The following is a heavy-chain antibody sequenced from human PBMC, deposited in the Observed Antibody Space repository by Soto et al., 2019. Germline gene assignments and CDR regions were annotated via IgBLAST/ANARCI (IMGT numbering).Heavy chain of an antibody. CDR3: AKDTPHWFGQLVNYFDN. CDR2: LSSTGAST. CDR1: GFSLSSYD. Sequence: GSLRLSCVASGFSLSSYDMSWVRQAPGKGLEWVSALSSTGASTYYADSVRGRFTVSRDNSKNTLYLQMNSLRDEDTAVYYCAKDTPHWFGQLVNYFDNWGQGALVTVSS. J-gene: IGHJ4*02. V-gene: IGHV3-23*01. D-gene: IGHD3-10*01.